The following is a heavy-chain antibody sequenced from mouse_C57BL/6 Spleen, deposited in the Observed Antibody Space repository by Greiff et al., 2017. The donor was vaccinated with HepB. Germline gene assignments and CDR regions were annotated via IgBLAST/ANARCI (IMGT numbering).Heavy chain of an antibody. V-gene: IGHV14-2*01. Sequence: VQLQQSGAELVKPGASVKLSCTASGFNIKDYYMHWVKQRTEQGLEWIGRIDPEDGETKYAPKFQGKATITADTSSNTAYLQLSSLTSEDTAVYYCAREASYYSNYVVYWYFDVWGTGTTVTVSS. J-gene: IGHJ1*03. CDR1: GFNIKDYY. CDR2: IDPEDGET. D-gene: IGHD2-5*01. CDR3: AREASYYSNYVVYWYFDV.